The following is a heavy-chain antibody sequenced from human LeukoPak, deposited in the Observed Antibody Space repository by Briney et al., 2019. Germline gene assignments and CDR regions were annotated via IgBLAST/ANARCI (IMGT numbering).Heavy chain of an antibody. D-gene: IGHD3-3*01. Sequence: GRSLRLSCAASRFTFSSYGMHWVSQAPGKGLEWVAVIWYDGSNKYYADSVKGRFTISRDNSKNTLYLQMNSLRAEDTAVYYCARDRVIFGVVNTYYFDYWGQGTLVTVSS. CDR3: ARDRVIFGVVNTYYFDY. J-gene: IGHJ4*02. CDR2: IWYDGSNK. V-gene: IGHV3-33*01. CDR1: RFTFSSYG.